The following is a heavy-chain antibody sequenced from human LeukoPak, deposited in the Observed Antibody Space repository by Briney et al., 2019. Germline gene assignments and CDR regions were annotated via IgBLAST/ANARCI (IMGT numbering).Heavy chain of an antibody. CDR3: GRGARPPHYYYYMDV. CDR1: GYTVTNYD. J-gene: IGHJ6*03. Sequence: SVKVSCKASGYTVTNYDINWVRQAPGEGLEWMGGIIPILGTANYAQKFQGRVTISADKSTSTAYMELSSLRSEDTAVYYCGRGARPPHYYYYMDVWGKGTTVTVSS. D-gene: IGHD5-12*01. CDR2: IIPILGTA. V-gene: IGHV1-69*10.